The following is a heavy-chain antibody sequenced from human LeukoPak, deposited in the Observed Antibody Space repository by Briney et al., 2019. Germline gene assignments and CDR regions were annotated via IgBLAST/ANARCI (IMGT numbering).Heavy chain of an antibody. CDR3: ASLSYYGSGELSAVPLNRVAEYFQH. J-gene: IGHJ1*01. Sequence: PSETLSLTCAVYGGSFSGYYWSWIRQPPGKGLEWIGEINHSGSTNYNPSLKSRVTISVDTSKNQFSLKLSSVTAADTAVYYCASLSYYGSGELSAVPLNRVAEYFQHWGQGTLVTVSS. D-gene: IGHD3-10*01. V-gene: IGHV4-34*01. CDR2: INHSGST. CDR1: GGSFSGYY.